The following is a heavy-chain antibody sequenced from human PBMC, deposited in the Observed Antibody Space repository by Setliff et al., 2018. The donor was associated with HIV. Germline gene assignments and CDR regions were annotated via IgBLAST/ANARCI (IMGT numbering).Heavy chain of an antibody. CDR1: GGSINSGSYY. D-gene: IGHD3-16*01. V-gene: IGHV4-39*01. Sequence: SETLSLTCTVSGGSINSGSYYWGWIRQPPEKGLEWIGTMFYSGSTYYNPSLKSRVTIFIDTSKNLFSLRLSSVTAADTAVYYCARFYDYYGHRLDPWGQGTLVTVSS. CDR2: MFYSGST. CDR3: ARFYDYYGHRLDP. J-gene: IGHJ5*02.